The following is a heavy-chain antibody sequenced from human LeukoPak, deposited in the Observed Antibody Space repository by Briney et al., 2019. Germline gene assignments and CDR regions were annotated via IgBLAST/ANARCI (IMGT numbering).Heavy chain of an antibody. V-gene: IGHV1-69*05. Sequence: GASVKVSCKASGGTFSSYAISWVRQAPGQGLERMGGIIPIFGTANYAQKFQGRVTITTDESTSTAYMELSSLRSEDTAVYYCARGGYGDYDRFDYWGQGTLVTVSS. CDR2: IIPIFGTA. CDR3: ARGGYGDYDRFDY. CDR1: GGTFSSYA. D-gene: IGHD4-17*01. J-gene: IGHJ4*02.